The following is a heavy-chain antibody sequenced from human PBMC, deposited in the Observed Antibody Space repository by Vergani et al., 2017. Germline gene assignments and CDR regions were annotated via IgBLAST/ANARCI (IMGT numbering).Heavy chain of an antibody. J-gene: IGHJ5*02. D-gene: IGHD6-19*01. CDR2: IYYSGST. V-gene: IGHV4-39*01. CDR1: GASIRSSKYY. Sequence: QLQLQESGPGMVKPSANLSLTCSVSGASIRSSKYYWGWIRQPPGKGPEWIASIYYSGSTYYNPSLKSRVTISVDTSKNQFSLKLSSVTAADTAVYFCARHSTVEWLVKLGWIDPWGQGILVTVSS. CDR3: ARHSTVEWLVKLGWIDP.